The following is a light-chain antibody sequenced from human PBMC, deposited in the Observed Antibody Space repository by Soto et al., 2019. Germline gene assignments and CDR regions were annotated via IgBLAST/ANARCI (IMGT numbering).Light chain of an antibody. Sequence: QSALTQPASVSGSPGRSVTISCTGTSSDVGGYNYVSWYQQHPGKVPQLMIYEVSNRPSGVSHRFSGSKSGNTASLTISGLQAEDEADYYCSSHATRFTLVFGGGTQLTVL. CDR2: EVS. J-gene: IGLJ3*02. CDR1: SSDVGGYNY. CDR3: SSHATRFTLV. V-gene: IGLV2-14*01.